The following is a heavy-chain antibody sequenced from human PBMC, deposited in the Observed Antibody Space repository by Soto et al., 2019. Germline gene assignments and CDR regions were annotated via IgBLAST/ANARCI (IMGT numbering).Heavy chain of an antibody. D-gene: IGHD2-15*01. CDR3: AREGGGYCSGGSCSEKSGFDP. CDR1: GYTFTIYD. CDR2: MNPNSGNT. Sequence: ASVKVSCKASGYTFTIYDINWVRPAPGQGLEWMGWMNPNSGNTGYAQKFQGRVTMTRNTSISTAYMELSSLRSEDTAVYYCAREGGGYCSGGSCSEKSGFDPWGQGTLVTVSS. V-gene: IGHV1-8*01. J-gene: IGHJ5*02.